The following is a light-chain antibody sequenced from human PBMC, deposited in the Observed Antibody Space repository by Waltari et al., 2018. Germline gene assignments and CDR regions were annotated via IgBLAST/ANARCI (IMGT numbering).Light chain of an antibody. J-gene: IGLJ2*01. CDR1: SSDVGNDNY. V-gene: IGLV2-14*03. CDR3: SSYTSITTVV. Sequence: QSALTQPASVSGSPGQWITISCTGTSSDVGNDNYVYWFQQHPGKAPQLIIHDVNKRPSGVSNRFSGSKSANTAYLTISGLQAEDEADYYCSSYTSITTVVFGGGTKLTVL. CDR2: DVN.